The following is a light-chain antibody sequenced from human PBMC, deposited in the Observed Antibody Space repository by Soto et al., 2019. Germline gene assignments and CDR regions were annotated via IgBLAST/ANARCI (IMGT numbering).Light chain of an antibody. CDR3: FSYTSSGTYV. Sequence: QSALAQPASVSGSPGQSVTISCTGPRSDIGDSNFISWYQHSPGKAPRLLIYEVNNRPSGVPKRFSGSKAGNTASLTISGLPAEDETDYYCFSYTSSGTYVFGTGTKVPVL. V-gene: IGLV2-14*01. CDR1: RSDIGDSNF. CDR2: EVN. J-gene: IGLJ1*01.